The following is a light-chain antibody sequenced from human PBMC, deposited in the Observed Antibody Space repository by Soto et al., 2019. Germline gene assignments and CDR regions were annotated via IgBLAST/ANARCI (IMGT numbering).Light chain of an antibody. CDR3: ETWDSNTHRV. Sequence: QSVLTQSSSASASLGSSVKLTCTLSSGHSSYIIARHQQQPGKAPRYLMKLERSGNYNKGSGVPDRFSGSSSGADRYLTISNLQFEDEADYYCETWDSNTHRVFGGGTKLTVL. J-gene: IGLJ2*01. CDR2: LERSGNY. V-gene: IGLV4-60*02. CDR1: SGHSSYI.